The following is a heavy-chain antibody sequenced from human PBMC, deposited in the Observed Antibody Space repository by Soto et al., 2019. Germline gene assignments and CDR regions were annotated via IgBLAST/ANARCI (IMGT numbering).Heavy chain of an antibody. J-gene: IGHJ4*02. V-gene: IGHV1-46*01. CDR2: INPSGGNT. D-gene: IGHD5-18*01. CDR1: GYTFTSYY. CDR3: ARGLNGYLHYFDY. Sequence: GASVKVSCKASGYTFTSYYMHWVRQAPGQGLEWMGIINPSGGNTKYSQKFQGRVTITRDTSASTAYMELSSLRSEDTAVYYCARGLNGYLHYFDYWGQGTPVTVSS.